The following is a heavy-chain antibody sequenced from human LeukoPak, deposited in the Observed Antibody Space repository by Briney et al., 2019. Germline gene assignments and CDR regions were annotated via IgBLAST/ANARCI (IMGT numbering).Heavy chain of an antibody. D-gene: IGHD6-6*01. CDR1: GFTFSGSA. J-gene: IGHJ4*02. CDR2: IRSKANNYAT. CDR3: TRLGEYSSSSGDY. V-gene: IGHV3-73*01. Sequence: PGGSLRLSCAASGFTFSGSAMYWVRQASGKGLEWVGRIRSKANNYATAYAASVKGRLTISRDDSKNTAYLQMNSLKTEDTAVYYCTRLGEYSSSSGDYWGQGTLVTVSS.